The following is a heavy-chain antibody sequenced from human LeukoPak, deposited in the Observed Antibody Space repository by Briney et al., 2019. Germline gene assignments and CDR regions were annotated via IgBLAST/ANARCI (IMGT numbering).Heavy chain of an antibody. J-gene: IGHJ4*02. CDR2: IYYTGST. D-gene: IGHD3-22*01. CDR1: GGSISSYY. CDR3: ARHGGYHSPIDY. Sequence: SETLSLTCTVSGGSISSYYWSWIRQPPGKGLEWIGYIYYTGSTNYNPSLKSRVSISVDTSKNQFSLKLSSVTAADTAVYYCARHGGYHSPIDYWGQGALVTVSS. V-gene: IGHV4-59*08.